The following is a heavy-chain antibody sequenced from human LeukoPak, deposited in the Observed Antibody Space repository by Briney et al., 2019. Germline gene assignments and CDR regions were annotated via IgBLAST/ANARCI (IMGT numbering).Heavy chain of an antibody. V-gene: IGHV3-21*01. CDR2: ISSSSSYI. D-gene: IGHD3-22*01. CDR1: GFTFSSYS. Sequence: GGSLRLSCAASGFTFSSYSMNWVRQAPGKGLEWVSSISSSSSYIYYADSVKGRFTISRDNAKNSLYMQMNSLRAEDTAVYYCARVGYYYDSSGHYYGTSPHFDYWGQGTLVTVSS. J-gene: IGHJ4*02. CDR3: ARVGYYYDSSGHYYGTSPHFDY.